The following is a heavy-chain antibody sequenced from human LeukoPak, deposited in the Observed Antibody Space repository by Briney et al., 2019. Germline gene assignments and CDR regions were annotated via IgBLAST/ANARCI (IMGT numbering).Heavy chain of an antibody. CDR1: GYTFTSYD. D-gene: IGHD3-3*01. CDR2: MNPNSGNT. J-gene: IGHJ6*03. Sequence: ASVKVSCKASGYTFTSYDINWVRQATGQGLEWMGWMNPNSGNTGYAQKFQGRVTIIRNTSISTAYMELSSLRSEDTAVYYCARVGHYDFWSGPNYYYYYMDVWGKGTTVTVSS. V-gene: IGHV1-8*03. CDR3: ARVGHYDFWSGPNYYYYYMDV.